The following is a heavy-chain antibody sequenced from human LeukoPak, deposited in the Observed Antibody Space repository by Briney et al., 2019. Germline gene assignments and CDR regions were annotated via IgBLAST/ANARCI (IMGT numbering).Heavy chain of an antibody. J-gene: IGHJ5*02. CDR1: GFSFKTYD. V-gene: IGHV3-48*03. D-gene: IGHD3-10*01. CDR3: ARRYSGRNWFDP. CDR2: ISGSGTTV. Sequence: GGSLRLSCAASGFSFKTYDMNWVRQGPGKGLEWVSYISGSGTTVYYADSVKGRFTISRDSAKSSLYLQMNSLRVDDTAVYYCARRYSGRNWFDPWGQGMLVTVSS.